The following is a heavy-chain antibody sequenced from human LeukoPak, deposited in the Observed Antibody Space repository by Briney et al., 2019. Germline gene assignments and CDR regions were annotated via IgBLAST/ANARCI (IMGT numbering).Heavy chain of an antibody. CDR1: GYTFTSYY. CDR3: ARESRITIFGVVTAYFDY. Sequence: ASVKVSCKASGYTFTSYYIHWVRQAPGQGLEWMGIINPSGGSTSYAQKFQGRVTMTRDTSTSTVYMELSSLRSEDTAVYYCARESRITIFGVVTAYFDYWGQGTLVTVSS. V-gene: IGHV1-46*01. J-gene: IGHJ4*02. D-gene: IGHD3-3*01. CDR2: INPSGGST.